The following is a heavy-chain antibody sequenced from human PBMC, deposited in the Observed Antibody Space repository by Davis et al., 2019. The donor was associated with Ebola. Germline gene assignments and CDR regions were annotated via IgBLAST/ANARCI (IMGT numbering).Heavy chain of an antibody. CDR3: AREDIVVVVAAPWDYYYYGMDV. Sequence: ASVKVSCKASGYTFTSYYMHWVRQAPGQGLEWLGIINPNVGRTIYAQKFQGRVTVTRDASTSTVYMELSSLRSEDTAVYYCAREDIVVVVAAPWDYYYYGMDVWGQGTTVTVSS. CDR1: GYTFTSYY. D-gene: IGHD2-15*01. J-gene: IGHJ6*02. CDR2: INPNVGRT. V-gene: IGHV1-46*03.